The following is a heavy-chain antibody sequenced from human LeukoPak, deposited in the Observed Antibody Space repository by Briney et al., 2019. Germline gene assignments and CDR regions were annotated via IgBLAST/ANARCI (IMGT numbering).Heavy chain of an antibody. V-gene: IGHV1-69*04. CDR3: TFGEAEDYFDY. CDR1: GGTFSSYA. CDR2: IIPILGIA. D-gene: IGHD3-16*01. J-gene: IGHJ4*02. Sequence: SMKVSCKASGGTFSSYAISWVRQAPGQGLEWMGRIIPILGIANYAQKFQGRVTITADKSTSTAYMELSSLRSEDTAVYYCTFGEAEDYFDYWGQGTLVTVSS.